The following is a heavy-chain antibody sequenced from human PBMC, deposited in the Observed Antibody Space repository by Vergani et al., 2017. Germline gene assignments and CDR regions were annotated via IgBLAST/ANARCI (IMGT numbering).Heavy chain of an antibody. CDR2: IRWNSGSI. CDR3: AKDHYYGSGSYPYYYYGMDV. V-gene: IGHV3-9*01. J-gene: IGHJ6*02. CDR1: GFTFDDYA. D-gene: IGHD3-10*01. Sequence: EVQLVESGGGLVQPGRSLRLSCAASGFTFDDYAMHWVRQAPGKGLEWVSGIRWNSGSIGYADSVKGRFTISRDNAKNTLYLQMNSLRAEDTAVYYCAKDHYYGSGSYPYYYYGMDVWGQGTMVTVSS.